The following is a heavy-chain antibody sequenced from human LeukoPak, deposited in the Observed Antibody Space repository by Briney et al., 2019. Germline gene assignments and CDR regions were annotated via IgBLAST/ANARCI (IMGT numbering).Heavy chain of an antibody. CDR2: ISGSGGST. D-gene: IGHD6-19*01. Sequence: PGGSLRLSCAASGFTFSSYAMSWVRQAPGKGLEWVSAISGSGGSTYYADSAKGRFTISRDNSKNTLYLQMNSLRAEDTAVYYCAKKIAVAGTVDYWGQGTPVTVSS. CDR3: AKKIAVAGTVDY. CDR1: GFTFSSYA. V-gene: IGHV3-23*01. J-gene: IGHJ4*02.